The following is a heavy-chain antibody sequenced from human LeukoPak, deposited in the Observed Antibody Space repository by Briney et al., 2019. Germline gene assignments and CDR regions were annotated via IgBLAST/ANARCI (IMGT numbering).Heavy chain of an antibody. V-gene: IGHV3-23*01. CDR1: GFTFSSYA. Sequence: GGSLRLSCAASGFTFSSYAMSWVRQAPGKGLEWVSAISGSGGSTYYADSVKGRFTISRDNSKNTLYPQMNSLRAEDTAVYYCAKDWTQADYYYYGMDVWGQGTTVTVSS. CDR2: ISGSGGST. D-gene: IGHD3-3*01. CDR3: AKDWTQADYYYYGMDV. J-gene: IGHJ6*02.